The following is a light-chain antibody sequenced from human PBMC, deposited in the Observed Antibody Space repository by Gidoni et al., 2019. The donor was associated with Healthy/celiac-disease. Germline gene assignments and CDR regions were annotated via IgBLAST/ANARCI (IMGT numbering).Light chain of an antibody. Sequence: QSALTQPLSVSFSPGQSVTISCTGTSIYVGCYNYVSWYQQHPGKAPKLMIYDVSKRPSGVTDRFSGSKSGNTASLTISGLQAEDEADYYCCSYAGSYTVVYGGGTKLTVL. CDR1: SIYVGCYNY. J-gene: IGLJ2*01. V-gene: IGLV2-11*01. CDR3: CSYAGSYTVV. CDR2: DVS.